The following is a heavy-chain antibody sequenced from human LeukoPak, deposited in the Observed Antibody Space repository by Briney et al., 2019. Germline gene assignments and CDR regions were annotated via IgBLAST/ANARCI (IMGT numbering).Heavy chain of an antibody. D-gene: IGHD3/OR15-3a*01. CDR3: ARLVWLPDP. CDR1: GGSVSSHY. CDR2: ISDSGST. Sequence: PSETLSLTCTVSGGSVSSHYWSWIRQPPGKGLQWIGYISDSGSTNYNPSLKSRVTISVDTSKNQFSLKLNSVTASDTAVYYCARLVWLPDPWGQGTLVTVSS. V-gene: IGHV4-59*08. J-gene: IGHJ5*02.